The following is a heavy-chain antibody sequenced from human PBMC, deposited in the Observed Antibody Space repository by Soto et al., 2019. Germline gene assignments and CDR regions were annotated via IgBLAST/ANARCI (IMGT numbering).Heavy chain of an antibody. CDR1: GGTFSSYA. J-gene: IGHJ6*02. CDR2: IIPISGTA. V-gene: IGHV1-69*13. CDR3: ARLSHIFPVETYFYHSMDI. D-gene: IGHD3-9*01. Sequence: GASVKVSCKASGGTFSSYAISWVRQAPGQGLEWMGGIIPISGTANYAQKFLGRVTITADESTSTAYMELSSLRSEDTAVYYCARLSHIFPVETYFYHSMDIWGQGITVTVSS.